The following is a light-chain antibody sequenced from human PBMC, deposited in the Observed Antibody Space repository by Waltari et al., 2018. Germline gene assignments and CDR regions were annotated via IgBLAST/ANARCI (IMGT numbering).Light chain of an antibody. CDR1: SSDVIPYNY. CDR2: DVT. J-gene: IGLJ2*01. Sequence: QSALTQPASVSESPGQSITISCTATSSDVIPYNYVSWYQQHPGTTPKLLVYDVTNRPPGGSDRFSGSKSGNAASLTISRLQAEDEADYYCSSYTASGTLVFGGGTRLTVL. V-gene: IGLV2-14*03. CDR3: SSYTASGTLV.